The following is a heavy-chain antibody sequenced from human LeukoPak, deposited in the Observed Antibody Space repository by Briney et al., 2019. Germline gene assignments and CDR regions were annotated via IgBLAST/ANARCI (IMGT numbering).Heavy chain of an antibody. CDR2: ISSSSSYI. CDR3: ARDRGRDSSGYYLSPFDY. D-gene: IGHD3-22*01. J-gene: IGHJ4*02. Sequence: KSGGSLRLSCAASGFTFSSYSMNWVRQAPGKGPEWVSSISSSSSYIYYADSVKGRFTISRDNAKNSLYLQMNSLRAEDTAVYYCARDRGRDSSGYYLSPFDYWGQGTLVTVSS. V-gene: IGHV3-21*01. CDR1: GFTFSSYS.